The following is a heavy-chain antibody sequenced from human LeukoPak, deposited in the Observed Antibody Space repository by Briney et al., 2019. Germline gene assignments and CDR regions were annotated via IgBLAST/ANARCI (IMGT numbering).Heavy chain of an antibody. J-gene: IGHJ3*02. CDR2: IHHSGNI. CDR1: GGSISSISYY. Sequence: PSETLSLTCTVSGGSISSISYYWGWIRQPPGKGLEWIGNIHHSGNIYYNVSLKSRVTISVDKSKNQFSLKLSSVTAADTAVYYCARRSAAGTEDAFDIWGQGTMVTVSS. V-gene: IGHV4-39*07. D-gene: IGHD6-13*01. CDR3: ARRSAAGTEDAFDI.